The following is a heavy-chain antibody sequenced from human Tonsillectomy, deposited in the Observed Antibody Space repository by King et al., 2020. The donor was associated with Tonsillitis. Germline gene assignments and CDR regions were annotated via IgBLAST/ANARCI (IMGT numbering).Heavy chain of an antibody. CDR1: GYSISSGYY. D-gene: IGHD1-26*01. CDR2: IYHSGST. V-gene: IGHV4-38-2*01. J-gene: IGHJ3*02. Sequence: QLQESGPGLVKPSETLSLTCAVSGYSISSGYYWGWIRQPPGKGLEWIGSIYHSGSTYYNPSLKSRVTISVDTSKNQFSLKLSSVTAADTAVYYCAGSPASYFPSARGRPVLDAFGIWGQGTMVTVSS. CDR3: AGSPASYFPSARGRPVLDAFGI.